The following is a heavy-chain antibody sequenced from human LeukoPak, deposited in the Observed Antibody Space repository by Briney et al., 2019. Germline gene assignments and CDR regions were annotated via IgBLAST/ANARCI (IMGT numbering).Heavy chain of an antibody. J-gene: IGHJ4*02. CDR1: GYTFTGYY. V-gene: IGHV1-2*02. Sequence: ASVKVSCKASGYTFTGYYMHWVRQAPGQGLEWMGWINPNSGGTNYAQKFQGRVTMTRDTSISTAYMELSRLRSDDTAVYYCARGLNCYDSSGYYSCWGQGTLVTVSS. CDR2: INPNSGGT. D-gene: IGHD3-22*01. CDR3: ARGLNCYDSSGYYSC.